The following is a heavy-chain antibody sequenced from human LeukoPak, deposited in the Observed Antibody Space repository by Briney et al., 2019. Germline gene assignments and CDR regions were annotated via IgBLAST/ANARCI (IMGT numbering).Heavy chain of an antibody. Sequence: PSETLSLTCTVSGGSISSSSYYWGWIRQPPGKGLEWIGSIYYSGSTNYNPSLKSRVTISVDTSKNQFSLKLSSVTAADTAVYYCARDYYDSSGYPNWFDPWGQGTLVTVSS. CDR3: ARDYYDSSGYPNWFDP. V-gene: IGHV4-39*07. CDR1: GGSISSSSYY. J-gene: IGHJ5*02. CDR2: IYYSGST. D-gene: IGHD3-22*01.